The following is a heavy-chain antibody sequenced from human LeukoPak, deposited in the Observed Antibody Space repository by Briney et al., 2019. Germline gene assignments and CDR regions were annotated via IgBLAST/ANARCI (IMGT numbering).Heavy chain of an antibody. CDR2: ISCYNGDT. J-gene: IGHJ4*02. CDR1: GYTFNRHG. Sequence: GASVKVPCKTSGYTFNRHGISWLRQAPGQGLEWMGWISCYNGDTHYAQNHRGRFTMTTDASTSTAYMELRSLRSDDTAVYYCARDPSNTSGYNAWFDSWGQGTLVTVSS. D-gene: IGHD3-22*01. CDR3: ARDPSNTSGYNAWFDS. V-gene: IGHV1-18*01.